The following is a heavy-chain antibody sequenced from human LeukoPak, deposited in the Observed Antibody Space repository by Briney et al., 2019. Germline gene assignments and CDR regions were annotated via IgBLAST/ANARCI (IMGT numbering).Heavy chain of an antibody. CDR3: ARGNYYDSSGYEDYFDY. Sequence: ASVKVSCKASGYTSTSYDINWVRQATGQGLEWMGWMNPNSGNTGYAQKFQGRVTMTRNTSISTAYMELSSLRSEDTAVYYCARGNYYDSSGYEDYFDYWGQGTLVTVSS. CDR2: MNPNSGNT. D-gene: IGHD3-22*01. V-gene: IGHV1-8*01. CDR1: GYTSTSYD. J-gene: IGHJ4*02.